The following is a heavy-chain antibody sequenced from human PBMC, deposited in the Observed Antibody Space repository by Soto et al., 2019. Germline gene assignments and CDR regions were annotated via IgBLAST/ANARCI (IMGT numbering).Heavy chain of an antibody. CDR1: GYTFTSYA. CDR2: INAGSGNT. Sequence: ASVKVSCKASGYTFTSYAMHWVRQAPGQRLEWMGWINAGSGNTKYSQKFQGRVTITRDTSASTAYMGLSSLRSEDTAVYYCARNQPRTEDIGTGYDVLNGFDLWGQGTLVTVSS. V-gene: IGHV1-3*01. CDR3: ARNQPRTEDIGTGYDVLNGFDL. D-gene: IGHD3-9*01. J-gene: IGHJ5*02.